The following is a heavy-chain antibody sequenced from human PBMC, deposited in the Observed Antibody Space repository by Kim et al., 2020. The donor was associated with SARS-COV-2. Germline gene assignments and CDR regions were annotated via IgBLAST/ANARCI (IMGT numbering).Heavy chain of an antibody. CDR3: VAERDSSGWYDY. D-gene: IGHD6-19*01. Sequence: YNTPSLKRRVTISVDTSNKQFSLKLSSVTAADTAVFYCVAERDSSGWYDYWGQGTLVTVSS. J-gene: IGHJ4*02. V-gene: IGHV4-30-2*04.